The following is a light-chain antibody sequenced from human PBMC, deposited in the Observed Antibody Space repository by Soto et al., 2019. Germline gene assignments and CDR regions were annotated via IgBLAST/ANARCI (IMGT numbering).Light chain of an antibody. CDR3: SSYTSSSTLV. Sequence: QSALTQPASVSGSPGPSITISCTGTSSDVGGYTYVSWYQQHPGKAPKLIISEVSNRPSGVSHRFSGSKSGNTASLTISGLQAADEADYYCSSYTSSSTLVFGGGTKLTVL. CDR1: SSDVGGYTY. CDR2: EVS. J-gene: IGLJ3*02. V-gene: IGLV2-14*01.